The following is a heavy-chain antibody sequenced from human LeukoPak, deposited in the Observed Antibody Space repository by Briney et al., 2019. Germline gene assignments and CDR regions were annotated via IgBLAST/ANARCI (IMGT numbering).Heavy chain of an antibody. D-gene: IGHD3-10*01. CDR1: GFTFSSYS. Sequence: GGSLRLSCAAPGFTFSSYSMNWVRQAPGKGLEWVSSIGSTSTYLYYADSVKGRFTISRDNAKNSLYLQMNSLRAEDTAVYYCARDHGSGSYYNVRYFDYWGQGTLVTVSS. V-gene: IGHV3-21*01. J-gene: IGHJ4*02. CDR2: IGSTSTYL. CDR3: ARDHGSGSYYNVRYFDY.